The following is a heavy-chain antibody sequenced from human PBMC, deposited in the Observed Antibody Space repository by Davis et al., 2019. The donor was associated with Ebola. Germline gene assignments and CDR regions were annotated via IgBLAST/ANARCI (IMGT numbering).Heavy chain of an antibody. CDR3: ARDRSGLRSYGMDV. CDR1: GFTFSSYW. CDR2: IKQDGSGK. Sequence: GESLKISCAASGFTFSSYWMSWVRQAPGKGLEWVANIKQDGSGKYYVDSVKGRFTISRDNAKNSLYLQMNSLRAEDTAVYYCARDRSGLRSYGMDVWGKGTTVTVSS. V-gene: IGHV3-7*01. D-gene: IGHD4-17*01. J-gene: IGHJ6*04.